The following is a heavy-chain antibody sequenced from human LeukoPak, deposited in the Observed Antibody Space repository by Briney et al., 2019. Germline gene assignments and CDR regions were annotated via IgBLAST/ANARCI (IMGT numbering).Heavy chain of an antibody. Sequence: ASVKVSCKASGYTFTNYGISWVRQAPGQGLEWMGWISAYSGNTNYAQNLQGRVTMTTDTSTSTAYMELRSLRSHDTAVYYCARAPDDYDFWSGPFDYWGRGTLVTVSS. CDR3: ARAPDDYDFWSGPFDY. J-gene: IGHJ4*02. V-gene: IGHV1-18*01. CDR2: ISAYSGNT. CDR1: GYTFTNYG. D-gene: IGHD3-3*01.